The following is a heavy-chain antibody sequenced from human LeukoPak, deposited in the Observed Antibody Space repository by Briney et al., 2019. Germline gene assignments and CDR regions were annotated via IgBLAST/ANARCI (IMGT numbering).Heavy chain of an antibody. V-gene: IGHV4-59*12. CDR1: GGSISSYY. CDR2: IYYSGST. CDR3: ARGPVAGRFDY. Sequence: SETLSLTCTVSGGSISSYYWSWIRQPPGKGLEWIGYIYYSGSTNYNPSLKSRVTISVDTSKNQFSLKLSSVTAADTAVYYCARGPVAGRFDYWGQGTLVTVSS. D-gene: IGHD6-19*01. J-gene: IGHJ4*02.